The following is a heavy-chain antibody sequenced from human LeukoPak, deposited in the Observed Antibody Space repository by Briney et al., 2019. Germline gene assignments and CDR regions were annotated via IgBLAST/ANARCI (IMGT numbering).Heavy chain of an antibody. CDR3: ARRAVVIGVGYFDY. D-gene: IGHD4-23*01. V-gene: IGHV5-51*01. CDR1: GYSFTTYW. Sequence: GESLKISCKGSGYSFTTYWIGWVRQMPGKGLEWMGIIYPVDSDIRISPSFQGQVTISVDKSISTAYLQWSSLEASDTAIYYCARRAVVIGVGYFDYWGQGTLVTVSS. J-gene: IGHJ4*02. CDR2: IYPVDSDI.